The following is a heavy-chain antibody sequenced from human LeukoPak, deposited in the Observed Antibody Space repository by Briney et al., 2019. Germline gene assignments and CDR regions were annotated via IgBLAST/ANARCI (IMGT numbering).Heavy chain of an antibody. CDR3: TRQLDSSGWWYPFAY. J-gene: IGHJ4*02. V-gene: IGHV3-73*01. CDR2: IRSKANSYAT. CDR1: GFTFSGSA. D-gene: IGHD6-13*01. Sequence: GGSLRLSCAASGFTFSGSAMHWVRQASGKGLEWVGRIRSKANSYATAYAASVKGRFTISRDDSKNTAYLQMNSLKTEDAAVYYCTRQLDSSGWWYPFAYWGQGTLVTVSS.